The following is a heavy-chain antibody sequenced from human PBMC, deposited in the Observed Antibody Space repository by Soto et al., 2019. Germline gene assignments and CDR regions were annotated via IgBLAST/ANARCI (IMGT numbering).Heavy chain of an antibody. Sequence: GGSLRLSCAASGFTFSSYAMSWVRQAPGKGLEWVSAISGSGGSTYYADSVKGRFTISRDNSKNTLYLQMNSLRAEDTAVYYCAKDLYGSGSYTTLTLDYWGQGTLVTVSS. CDR1: GFTFSSYA. CDR3: AKDLYGSGSYTTLTLDY. CDR2: ISGSGGST. D-gene: IGHD3-10*01. J-gene: IGHJ4*02. V-gene: IGHV3-23*01.